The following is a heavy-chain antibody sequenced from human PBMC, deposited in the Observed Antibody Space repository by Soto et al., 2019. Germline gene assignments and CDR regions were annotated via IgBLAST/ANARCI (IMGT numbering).Heavy chain of an antibody. Sequence: QVQLQESGPGLVKPSQTLSLTCTVSGGSISNGAYYWSWIRQHPGKGLEWIGYIHYSGSTYSNPSLESPVAISKDTFKNQFSLKLSSVTAADTAVYYCASGGNFQGHFWGQGTLVTVSS. CDR3: ASGGNFQGHF. D-gene: IGHD1-1*01. CDR2: IHYSGST. V-gene: IGHV4-31*01. CDR1: GGSISNGAYY. J-gene: IGHJ4*02.